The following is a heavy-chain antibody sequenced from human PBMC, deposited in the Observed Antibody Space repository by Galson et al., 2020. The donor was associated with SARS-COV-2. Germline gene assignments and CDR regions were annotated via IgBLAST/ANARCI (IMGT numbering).Heavy chain of an antibody. D-gene: IGHD6-19*01. CDR3: ARDLSVTYSSGWSYFDY. CDR1: GYTFTSYG. V-gene: IGHV1-18*04. J-gene: IGHJ4*02. CDR2: TSAYNGNT. Sequence: AGPVKVSCTASGYTFTSYGISWVRQAPGQGLEWMGWTSAYNGNTNYAQKLQGRVTMTTDTSTSTAYMELRSLRSDDTAVYYCARDLSVTYSSGWSYFDYWGQGTLVTVSS.